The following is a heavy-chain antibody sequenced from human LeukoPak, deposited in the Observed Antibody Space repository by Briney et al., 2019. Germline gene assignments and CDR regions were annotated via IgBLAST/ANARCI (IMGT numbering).Heavy chain of an antibody. CDR3: ASGDIVVVPAAIPYYYYMDV. V-gene: IGHV1-69*13. J-gene: IGHJ6*03. CDR1: GYTFSSYA. Sequence: SVKVSCKASGYTFSSYAISWVRQAPGQGLEWMGGIIPIFGTANYAQKFQGRVTITADESTSTAYMELSSLRSEDTAVYYCASGDIVVVPAAIPYYYYMDVWGKGTTVTVSS. CDR2: IIPIFGTA. D-gene: IGHD2-2*01.